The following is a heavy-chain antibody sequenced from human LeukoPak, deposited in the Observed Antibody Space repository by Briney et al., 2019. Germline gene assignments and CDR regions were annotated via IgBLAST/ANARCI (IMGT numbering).Heavy chain of an antibody. J-gene: IGHJ4*02. CDR1: GYNFAGYT. CDR3: ARSSSGTYHY. V-gene: IGHV1-3*01. D-gene: IGHD3-10*01. CDR2: INGDNGNT. Sequence: EASVKVSCKTSGYNFAGYTMHWLRQAPGQSPEWMGSINGDNGNTKYSEKFQGRVTFTRDTSASSAYMELSRLRSEDTAVYYCARSSSGTYHYWGQGTLVTVSS.